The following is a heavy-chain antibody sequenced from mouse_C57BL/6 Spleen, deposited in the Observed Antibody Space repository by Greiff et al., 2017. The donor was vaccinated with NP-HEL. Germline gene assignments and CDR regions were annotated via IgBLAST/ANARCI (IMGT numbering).Heavy chain of an antibody. CDR2: IDPSDSYT. J-gene: IGHJ4*01. Sequence: QVQLQQPGAELVRPGTSVKLSCKASGYTFTSYWMHWVKQRPGQGLEWIGVIDPSDSYTNYNQKFKGKATLTVDTSSSTAYMQLSSLTSEDSAVYYCDITAIVYAVDYWGQGTSVTVSS. V-gene: IGHV1-59*01. D-gene: IGHD1-1*01. CDR3: DITAIVYAVDY. CDR1: GYTFTSYW.